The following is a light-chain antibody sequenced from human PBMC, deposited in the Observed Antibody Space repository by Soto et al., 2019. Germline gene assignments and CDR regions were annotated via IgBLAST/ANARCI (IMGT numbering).Light chain of an antibody. CDR1: QSISIW. V-gene: IGKV1-5*03. J-gene: IGKJ1*01. CDR2: RAS. CDR3: QQYNSHST. Sequence: ASVGDIVTITCRASQSISIWLAWYQQKPGKAPNLLIYRASSLESGVPSRFSGSGSGTEFTLTISSLQPDDFATYYCQQYNSHSTFGQGTKVDIK.